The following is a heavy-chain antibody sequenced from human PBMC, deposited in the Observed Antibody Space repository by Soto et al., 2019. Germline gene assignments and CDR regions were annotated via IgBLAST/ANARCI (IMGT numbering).Heavy chain of an antibody. CDR2: ISGSGGST. CDR1: GFTFSSYA. Sequence: PGGSLRLSCAASGFTFSSYAMSWVRQAPGKGLEWVSAISGSGGSTYYADSVKGRFTISRDNSKNTLYLQMNSLRAEDTAVYYFARLLLLYCSGGSCLTPYYYYGMDVWGQGTTVTVSS. J-gene: IGHJ6*02. D-gene: IGHD2-15*01. V-gene: IGHV3-23*01. CDR3: ARLLLLYCSGGSCLTPYYYYGMDV.